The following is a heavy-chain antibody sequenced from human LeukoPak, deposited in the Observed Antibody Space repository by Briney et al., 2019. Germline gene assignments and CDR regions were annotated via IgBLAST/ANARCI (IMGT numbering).Heavy chain of an antibody. CDR2: IIPIFGAA. V-gene: IGHV1-69*05. J-gene: IGHJ4*02. Sequence: ASVSVTCKASGGTFSSYGISWVRQAPGQGLEWMGGIIPIFGAANYAQKFQGRVTITTDESTRTAYMELSSLRSDDTAVYYCARDGSTLRFLEWFYWGQGTLVTGSS. CDR3: ARDGSTLRFLEWFY. CDR1: GGTFSSYG. D-gene: IGHD3-3*01.